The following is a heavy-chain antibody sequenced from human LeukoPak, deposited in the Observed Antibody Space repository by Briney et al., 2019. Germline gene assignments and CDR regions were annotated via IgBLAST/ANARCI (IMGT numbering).Heavy chain of an antibody. Sequence: GASVKVSCKASGYTFSDHHILWVRQAPGQGLEWMGWIHPNGHDTKYAQKFQGRMTMTTDTSISTAYMELNRVTSDDTAVYYWSGHYGPGPVWGQGTLITASS. CDR1: GYTFSDHH. V-gene: IGHV1-2*02. CDR3: SGHYGPGPV. CDR2: IHPNGHDT. J-gene: IGHJ4*02. D-gene: IGHD3-10*01.